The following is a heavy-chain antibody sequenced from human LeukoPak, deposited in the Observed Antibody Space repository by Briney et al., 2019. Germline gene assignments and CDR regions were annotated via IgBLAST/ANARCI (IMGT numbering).Heavy chain of an antibody. Sequence: PGRSLRLSCAASGFTFSNSAMHWVRQAPGKGLEWVAVISYDESNKYYADPVKGRFTISRDNSKNTLYLQMNSLRAEDTAVYYCTRGQNGGYYDYWGQGTLVTVSS. CDR2: ISYDESNK. CDR3: TRGQNGGYYDY. CDR1: GFTFSNSA. J-gene: IGHJ4*02. D-gene: IGHD3-22*01. V-gene: IGHV3-30-3*01.